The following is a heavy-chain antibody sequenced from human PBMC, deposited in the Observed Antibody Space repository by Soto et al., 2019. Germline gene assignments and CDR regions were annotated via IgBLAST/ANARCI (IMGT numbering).Heavy chain of an antibody. CDR2: LTPGGETT. CDR3: AKDSPVSGNYQDLDY. J-gene: IGHJ4*02. V-gene: IGHV3-23*01. CDR1: GFTFSSYGMTFSSYA. D-gene: IGHD1-26*01. Sequence: EVQLLESGGGSVQPGGSLRLSCAASGFTFSSYGMTFSSYAMSWVRQAPGKGLEWVSALTPGGETTYYIDSVKGRFTISRDNGKNTLYLQMNSLTAADTAVYYCAKDSPVSGNYQDLDYWGQGTLVTVSS.